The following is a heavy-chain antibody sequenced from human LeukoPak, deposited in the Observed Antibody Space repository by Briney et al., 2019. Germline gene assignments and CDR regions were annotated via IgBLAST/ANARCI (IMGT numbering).Heavy chain of an antibody. V-gene: IGHV1-18*01. CDR2: ISAYNANT. D-gene: IGHD6-13*01. CDR1: GYTFTSYG. CDR3: ARSRGAIIPTAGVGRVMDV. J-gene: IGHJ6*02. Sequence: ASVKVSCKASGYTFTSYGISWVRQAPGQGLEWMGWISAYNANTDYAQKFQGRVSMTTDTSTSTAYMELRSLRSDDTAMFYCARSRGAIIPTAGVGRVMDVWGQGTTVTVSS.